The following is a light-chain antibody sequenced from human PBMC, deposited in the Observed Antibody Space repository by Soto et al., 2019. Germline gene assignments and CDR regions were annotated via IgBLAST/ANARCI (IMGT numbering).Light chain of an antibody. Sequence: QSVLTQPASVSGSXXXXXTTSCTGTSSDIGGYNYVSWYQQLPGEAPKLIIYDVSDRPSGVSTRFSGSKSGNTASLTISGLQAEDEGDYYCSSFTSRHTYVFGTGTKLTVL. J-gene: IGLJ1*01. CDR3: SSFTSRHTYV. CDR1: SSDIGGYNY. V-gene: IGLV2-14*01. CDR2: DVS.